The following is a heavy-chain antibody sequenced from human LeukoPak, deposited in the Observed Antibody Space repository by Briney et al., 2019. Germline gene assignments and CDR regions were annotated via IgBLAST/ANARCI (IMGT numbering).Heavy chain of an antibody. CDR3: ARDRGGDYAFDI. CDR1: GFTFSSYA. CDR2: ISYDGSNK. D-gene: IGHD2-21*02. J-gene: IGHJ3*02. V-gene: IGHV3-30*04. Sequence: PGGSLGLSCAASGFTFSSYAMHWVRQAPGKGLEWVAVISYDGSNKYYADSVKGRFTISRDNSKNTLYLQMNSLRAEDTAVYYCARDRGGDYAFDIWGQGTMVTVSS.